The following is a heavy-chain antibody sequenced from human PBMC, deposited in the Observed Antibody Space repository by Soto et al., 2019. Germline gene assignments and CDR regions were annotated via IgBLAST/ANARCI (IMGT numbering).Heavy chain of an antibody. CDR2: LSASADTT. CDR3: AKAGPTVTIYYFAY. Sequence: GGSLRLSCAASGFTFSSYAMSWVRQAPGRGLEWVSALSASADTTYYADSVKGRFTISRDNSKNTLYLQMNSLRAEDTAVYYCAKAGPTVTIYYFAYWGQGTLVTVSS. J-gene: IGHJ4*01. CDR1: GFTFSSYA. D-gene: IGHD4-17*01. V-gene: IGHV3-23*01.